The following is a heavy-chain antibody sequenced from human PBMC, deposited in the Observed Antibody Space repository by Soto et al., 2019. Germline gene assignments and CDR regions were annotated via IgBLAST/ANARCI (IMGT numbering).Heavy chain of an antibody. Sequence: EVQLVASGGDLVKPGGSLRLACAGSGFSFRNAWMSWVRQAPGKGPEWIGRIKSESVGGTTDYAAPVKGRFTVSRDDSNNTVYLHMSSLKIEDTAVYYCLGDWLHPWGQGTLVTVSS. CDR2: IKSESVGGTT. CDR3: LGDWLHP. V-gene: IGHV3-15*05. D-gene: IGHD7-27*01. CDR1: GFSFRNAW. J-gene: IGHJ5*02.